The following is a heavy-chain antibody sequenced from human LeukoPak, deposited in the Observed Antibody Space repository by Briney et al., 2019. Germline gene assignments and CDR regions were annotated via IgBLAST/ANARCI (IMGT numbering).Heavy chain of an antibody. D-gene: IGHD1-26*01. Sequence: SETLSLTCTVSGGSISSYYWSWIRQPSGKGLEWIGYIYTSGSTNYNPSLKGRVTISVDTSKNQFSLKLSSVTAADTAVYYCARGDVTVGATTVYFDYWGQGTLVTVSS. V-gene: IGHV4-4*09. J-gene: IGHJ4*02. CDR1: GGSISSYY. CDR2: IYTSGST. CDR3: ARGDVTVGATTVYFDY.